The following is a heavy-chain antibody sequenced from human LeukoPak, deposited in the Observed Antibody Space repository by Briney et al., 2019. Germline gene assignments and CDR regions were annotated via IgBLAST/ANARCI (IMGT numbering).Heavy chain of an antibody. Sequence: TGGSLRLSCAASGFTFSSYDMHWVRQATGKGLEWVSAIGTAGDTYYPGSVKGRFTISRENAKNSLYLQMNSLRAGDTAVYYCARDGTPYGMDVWGQGTTVTVSS. D-gene: IGHD1-1*01. CDR1: GFTFSSYD. V-gene: IGHV3-13*01. J-gene: IGHJ6*02. CDR2: IGTAGDT. CDR3: ARDGTPYGMDV.